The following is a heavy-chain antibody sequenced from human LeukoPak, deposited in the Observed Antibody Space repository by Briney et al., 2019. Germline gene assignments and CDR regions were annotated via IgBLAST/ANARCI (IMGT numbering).Heavy chain of an antibody. CDR3: ARLQYYDFWSGYVY. CDR2: IIPIFGTA. Sequence: SVKVSCKASGGTFSSYAISWVRQAPGQGLEWMGGIIPIFGTANYAQKFQGRVTITADESTSTAYMELSSLRSKDTAVYYCARLQYYDFWSGYVYWGQGTLVTVSS. V-gene: IGHV1-69*01. CDR1: GGTFSSYA. J-gene: IGHJ4*02. D-gene: IGHD3-3*01.